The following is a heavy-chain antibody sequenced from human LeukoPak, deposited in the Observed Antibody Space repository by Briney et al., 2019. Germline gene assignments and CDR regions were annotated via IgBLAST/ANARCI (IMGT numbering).Heavy chain of an antibody. D-gene: IGHD6-19*01. V-gene: IGHV3-21*01. CDR3: ARDGAAQWLVSVPGPREY. J-gene: IGHJ4*02. Sequence: GGSLRLSCAAPGFTFCRSSMNWVRQAQGKGLEWVSSITSSGRYIYYADSVKGRFTISRDNAKNTLYLQMNSVRAEDTAVYYCARDGAAQWLVSVPGPREYWGQGPVVGVSS. CDR2: ITSSGRYI. CDR1: GFTFCRSS.